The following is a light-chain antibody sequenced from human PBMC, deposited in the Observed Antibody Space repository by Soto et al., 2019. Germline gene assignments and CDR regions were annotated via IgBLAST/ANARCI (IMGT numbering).Light chain of an antibody. CDR3: QQYGNPPWT. Sequence: ETVLTQSPGTLSLSPGERATLSFRASQSVGSTYLAWYQQKPGQAPRLLIYDTFSRATGIPDRFSGSGSVTDFTLTISRLEPEDFAVYHCQQYGNPPWTFGQGTKLEIK. CDR2: DTF. V-gene: IGKV3-20*01. J-gene: IGKJ2*01. CDR1: QSVGSTY.